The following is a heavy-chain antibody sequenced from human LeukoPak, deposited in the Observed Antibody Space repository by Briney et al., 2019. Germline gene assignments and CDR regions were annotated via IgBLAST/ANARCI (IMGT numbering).Heavy chain of an antibody. CDR2: IYTSGST. Sequence: SETLSLTCTVSGGSISSGSYYWSWIRQPAGKGLEWIGRIYTSGSTIYNPSLKSRVTISVDTSKNQFSLKLSSVTAADTAVYYCARAPLDDYVWGSYRHGMDVWGKGTTVTVSS. CDR1: GGSISSGSYY. V-gene: IGHV4-61*02. CDR3: ARAPLDDYVWGSYRHGMDV. J-gene: IGHJ6*04. D-gene: IGHD3-16*02.